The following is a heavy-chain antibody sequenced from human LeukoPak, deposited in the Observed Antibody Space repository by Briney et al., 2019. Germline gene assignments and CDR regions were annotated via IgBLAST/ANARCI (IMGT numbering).Heavy chain of an antibody. D-gene: IGHD6-19*01. Sequence: ASVKVSCKASGYTFSSYDINWVRQATGQGLEWMGWLNPNSGNTGYAQKFQGRVTTTRNTSINTAYMELSSLRSEDTAVYYCARMTVSGRDNWFDPWGQGTLVTVSS. CDR1: GYTFSSYD. CDR2: LNPNSGNT. V-gene: IGHV1-8*03. J-gene: IGHJ5*02. CDR3: ARMTVSGRDNWFDP.